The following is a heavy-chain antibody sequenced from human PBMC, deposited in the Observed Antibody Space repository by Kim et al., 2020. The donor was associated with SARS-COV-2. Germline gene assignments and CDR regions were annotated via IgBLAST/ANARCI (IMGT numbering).Heavy chain of an antibody. CDR3: ARVGSHYYYYYDMDV. CDR1: GYTFTSYA. CDR2: INTNTGNP. V-gene: IGHV7-4-1*02. J-gene: IGHJ6*02. Sequence: ASVKVSCKASGYTFTSYAMNWVRQAPGQGLEWMGWINTNTGNPTYAQGFTGRFVFSLDTSVSTAYLQISSLKAEDTAVYYCARVGSHYYYYYDMDVWGQGTTVTVSS. D-gene: IGHD1-26*01.